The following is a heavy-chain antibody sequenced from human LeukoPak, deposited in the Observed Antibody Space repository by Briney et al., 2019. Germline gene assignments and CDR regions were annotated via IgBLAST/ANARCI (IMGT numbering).Heavy chain of an antibody. CDR1: GVSFSGYY. J-gene: IGHJ5*02. CDR2: INSSEST. D-gene: IGHD4-23*01. V-gene: IGHV4-34*01. CDR3: ARGPEVVKANWFDP. Sequence: AETLSLTCAVYGVSFSGYYWSWIRQPPGKGLEWIGEINSSESTNYNPSLKSRVPIQVDTSKNQFSPKLSSVTAADTAVYYCARGPEVVKANWFDPWGQGTLVSVPS.